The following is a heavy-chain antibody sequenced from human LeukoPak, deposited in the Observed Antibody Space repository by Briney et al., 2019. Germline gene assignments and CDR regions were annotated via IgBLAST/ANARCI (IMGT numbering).Heavy chain of an antibody. CDR3: ARTNVESSGWYGGYFDF. V-gene: IGHV4-39*01. Sequence: PSETLSLTCTVSGGSISSGSYYWSWIRQPPGNGLEWIGSIYYRGNTYYSSSLKSRVTVSVDTSKNQFSLKVTAVTAADTAVYYCARTNVESSGWYGGYFDFWGQGTLVTVSS. CDR1: GGSISSGSYY. J-gene: IGHJ4*02. CDR2: IYYRGNT. D-gene: IGHD6-19*01.